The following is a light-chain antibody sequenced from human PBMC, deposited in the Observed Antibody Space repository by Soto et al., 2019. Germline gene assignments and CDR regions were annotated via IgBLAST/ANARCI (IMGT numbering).Light chain of an antibody. CDR3: QQYGSSPRT. Sequence: EIVMRQSPATLSVSPGERATLSCRASQSVSSNLAWYQQKPGQAPRLLIYGATNRATGIPDRFSGSGSGTDFTLTISRLEPEDFAVYYCQQYGSSPRTFGQGTKVDIK. CDR1: QSVSSN. J-gene: IGKJ1*01. CDR2: GAT. V-gene: IGKV3-20*01.